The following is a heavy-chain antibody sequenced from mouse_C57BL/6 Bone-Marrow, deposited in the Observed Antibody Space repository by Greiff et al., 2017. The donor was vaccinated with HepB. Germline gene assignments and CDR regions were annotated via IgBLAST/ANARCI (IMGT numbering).Heavy chain of an antibody. J-gene: IGHJ2*01. D-gene: IGHD1-1*01. V-gene: IGHV14-2*01. CDR2: IDPEDGET. Sequence: EVQLQQSGAELVKPGASVKLSCTASGFNIKDYYMHWVKQRTEQGLEWIGRIDPEDGETKYAPKFQGKATITADTSSNTAYLQLSSLTSEDTAVYDCARSHYYGSSYPFFYYFDYWGQGTTLTVSS. CDR1: GFNIKDYY. CDR3: ARSHYYGSSYPFFYYFDY.